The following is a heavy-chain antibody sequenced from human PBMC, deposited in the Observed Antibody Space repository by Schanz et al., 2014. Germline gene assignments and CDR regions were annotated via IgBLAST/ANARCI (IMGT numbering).Heavy chain of an antibody. V-gene: IGHV3-66*01. CDR2: IYSGIGA. CDR3: ARVHHYDPSGWGYFDY. Sequence: EVKLVESGGGFVQPGGSLGLSCVVSGFTVSSNHMSWVRQAPGKGLEWVSVIYSGIGAYYADSVKDRFTVSRDNSKNTVYLQMNRLRAEDTAVYYCARVHHYDPSGWGYFDYWGQGALVTVSS. D-gene: IGHD3-22*01. CDR1: GFTVSSNH. J-gene: IGHJ4*02.